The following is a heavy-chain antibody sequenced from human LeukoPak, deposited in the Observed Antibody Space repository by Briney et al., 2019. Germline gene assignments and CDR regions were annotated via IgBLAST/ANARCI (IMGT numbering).Heavy chain of an antibody. CDR1: GFTFSSYA. V-gene: IGHV3-33*01. J-gene: IGHJ4*02. Sequence: SGGSLRLSCAASGFTFSSYAMHWVRQAPGKGLEWVAPIGSDGNKKYYADSVKGRFSISRDNSNNTLYLQMNSLGGEDTAVYYCARGRYSSSWKDYWGQGTLVTVSS. CDR2: IGSDGNKK. CDR3: ARGRYSSSWKDY. D-gene: IGHD6-13*01.